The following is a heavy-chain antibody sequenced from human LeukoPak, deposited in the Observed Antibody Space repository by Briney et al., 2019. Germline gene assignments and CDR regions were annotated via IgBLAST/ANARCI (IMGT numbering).Heavy chain of an antibody. CDR1: GFTFSSYA. V-gene: IGHV3-30*04. D-gene: IGHD2-21*02. J-gene: IGHJ5*02. CDR2: ISYDGSNK. Sequence: PGGSLRLSCAASGFTFSSYAMHWVRQAPGKGLEWVAVISYDGSNKYYADSVKGRFTISRDNSKNTLYLQMNSLRAEDTAVYYCARGQTAYCGGDCYFDPWGQGTLVTVSS. CDR3: ARGQTAYCGGDCYFDP.